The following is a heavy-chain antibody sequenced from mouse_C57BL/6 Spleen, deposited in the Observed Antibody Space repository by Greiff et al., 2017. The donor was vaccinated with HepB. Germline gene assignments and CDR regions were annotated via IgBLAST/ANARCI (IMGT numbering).Heavy chain of an antibody. D-gene: IGHD1-1*01. Sequence: VQLQQSGPGLVKPSQSLSLTCSVTGYSITSGYYWNWIRQFPGNKLEWMGYISYDGSNNYNPSLKNRISITRDTSKNQFFLKLNSVTTEDTATYYCARRGTTVRRDYWGQGTTLTVSS. CDR3: ARRGTTVRRDY. J-gene: IGHJ2*01. CDR2: ISYDGSN. CDR1: GYSITSGYY. V-gene: IGHV3-6*01.